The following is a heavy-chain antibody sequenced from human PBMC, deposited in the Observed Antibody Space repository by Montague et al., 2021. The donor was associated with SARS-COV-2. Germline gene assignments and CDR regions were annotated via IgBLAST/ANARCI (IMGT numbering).Heavy chain of an antibody. V-gene: IGHV4-59*12. CDR2: IYYTGNT. J-gene: IGHJ4*02. CDR3: ARGARQGYGFRLGSFDY. D-gene: IGHD3-10*01. Sequence: SETLSLTCTVSGGSISPYYWTWIRQPPGKGLEWIGYIYYTGNTKYKPSLKSRVTISVDTSKNQFPLNLKSVTAADTAVYYCARGARQGYGFRLGSFDYWGQGTLVTVSS. CDR1: GGSISPYY.